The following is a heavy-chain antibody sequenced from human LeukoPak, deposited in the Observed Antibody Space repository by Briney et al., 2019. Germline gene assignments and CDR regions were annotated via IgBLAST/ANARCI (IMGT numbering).Heavy chain of an antibody. CDR2: ISYSGST. V-gene: IGHV4-39*01. D-gene: IGHD2-15*01. CDR3: ARHCCSGPAKRVFDI. CDR1: GGSIISSDYH. J-gene: IGHJ3*02. Sequence: SETLSLTCTVSGGSIISSDYHWGWVRQPPGKGLEWIGTISYSGSTDYNPSLRSRVTISVDTSNNQFSLRLGSVTAADTAVYHCARHCCSGPAKRVFDIWGQGTMVTVSS.